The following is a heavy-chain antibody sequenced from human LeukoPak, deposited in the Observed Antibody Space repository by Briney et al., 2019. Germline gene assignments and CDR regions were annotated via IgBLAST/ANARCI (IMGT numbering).Heavy chain of an antibody. CDR3: ARAIAAAGRLFDY. CDR2: ISSSSSTV. CDR1: GSTFSDYS. V-gene: IGHV3-48*04. D-gene: IGHD6-13*01. Sequence: PGGSLRLSCAASGSTFSDYSMNWVRQAPGKGLEWVSYISSSSSTVYYADSVKGRFTISRDNGKNSLYLQVNSLRAEDTAVYYCARAIAAAGRLFDYWGQGTLVTVSS. J-gene: IGHJ4*02.